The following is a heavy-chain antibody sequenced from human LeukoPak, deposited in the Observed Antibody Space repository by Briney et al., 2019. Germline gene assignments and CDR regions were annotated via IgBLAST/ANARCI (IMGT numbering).Heavy chain of an antibody. V-gene: IGHV4-31*03. CDR1: GGSISSGGLY. CDR3: ARDSTGWGCPDY. Sequence: SETLSLTCTVSGGSISSGGLYWSWIRQHPGKGLEWIGYIYYTGDTYYNPSLRSRVTISVDTSKNQFSLKLYSVTAEDTAVYYCARDSTGWGCPDYWGQGALVTVSS. D-gene: IGHD3-16*01. J-gene: IGHJ4*02. CDR2: IYYTGDT.